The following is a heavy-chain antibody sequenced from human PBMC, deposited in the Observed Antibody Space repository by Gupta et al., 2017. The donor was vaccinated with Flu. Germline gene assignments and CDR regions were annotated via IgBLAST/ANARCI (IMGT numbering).Heavy chain of an antibody. V-gene: IGHV3-21*01. CDR1: GFTFSSYG. D-gene: IGHD2-15*01. CDR3: TRAWDCSGGSCYSDY. Sequence: EVQLVESGGGLVKPGGSLRLSCAASGFTFSSYGMNWVRQVPGKGLEWVSSISSSSSYIYYADSVRGRFTISRDNAENSLYLQMNSLRAEDTAVYYCTRAWDCSGGSCYSDYWGQGALVTVSS. J-gene: IGHJ4*02. CDR2: ISSSSSYI.